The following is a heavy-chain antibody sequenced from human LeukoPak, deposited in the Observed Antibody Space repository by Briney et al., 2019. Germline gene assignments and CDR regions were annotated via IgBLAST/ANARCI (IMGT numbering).Heavy chain of an antibody. Sequence: PGGSLKLSCAASGFTFSDSAMHWVRQASGKGLEWVGHIRSKANNYATAYAASVKGRFTSSRDDSKNTAYLQMHSLNTEDTAVYYCTRLVVDWGHDSWGQGALVTVSS. CDR1: GFTFSDSA. D-gene: IGHD3-9*01. J-gene: IGHJ4*02. V-gene: IGHV3-73*01. CDR2: IRSKANNYAT. CDR3: TRLVVDWGHDS.